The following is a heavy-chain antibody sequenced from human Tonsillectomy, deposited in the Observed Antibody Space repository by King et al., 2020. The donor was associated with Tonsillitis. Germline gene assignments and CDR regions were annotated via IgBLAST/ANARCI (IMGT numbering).Heavy chain of an antibody. CDR2: IYYSGST. J-gene: IGHJ3*02. CDR3: AVAGGSWYAFDI. Sequence: LQLQESGPGLVKPSETLSLTCTVSGGSISSSSYYWGWIRQPPGKGLEWIGSIYYSGSTYYNPSLKSRVTISVDTSKNQFSLKLSSVTAADTAVYYCAVAGGSWYAFDIWGQWTMVTVSS. CDR1: GGSISSSSYY. D-gene: IGHD6-13*01. V-gene: IGHV4-39*01.